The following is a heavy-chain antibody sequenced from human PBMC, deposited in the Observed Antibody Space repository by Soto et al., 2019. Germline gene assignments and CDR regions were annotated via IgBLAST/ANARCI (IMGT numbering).Heavy chain of an antibody. V-gene: IGHV3-9*01. D-gene: IGHD5-12*01. CDR1: GFNLHDHA. CDR3: ARDQKRRDGYNFDS. Sequence: GGSLRLSCVASGFNLHDHAMHWVRQAPGKGLEWVSGIFWDGNRMDYADSVKGRFFISRDNAKNSLYLQMNSLRVDDTAVYYCARDQKRRDGYNFDSWGRGALVTVYS. J-gene: IGHJ5*01. CDR2: IFWDGNRM.